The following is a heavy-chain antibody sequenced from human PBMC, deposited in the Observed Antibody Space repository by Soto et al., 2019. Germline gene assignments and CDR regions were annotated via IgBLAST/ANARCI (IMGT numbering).Heavy chain of an antibody. D-gene: IGHD3-10*01. CDR2: ISSSSSYI. Sequence: SLRLSCAASGFTFSSYSMNWVRQAPGKGLGWVSSISSSSSYIYYADSVKGRFTISRDNAKNSLYLQMNSLRAEDTAVYYCASLVLLWFGNDAFDIWGQGTMVTVSS. J-gene: IGHJ3*02. V-gene: IGHV3-21*01. CDR1: GFTFSSYS. CDR3: ASLVLLWFGNDAFDI.